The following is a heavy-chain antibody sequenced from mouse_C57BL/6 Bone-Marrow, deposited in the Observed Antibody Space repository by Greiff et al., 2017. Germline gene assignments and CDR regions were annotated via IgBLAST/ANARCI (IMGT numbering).Heavy chain of an antibody. CDR3: ARDDYDEGGYAMDY. CDR1: GFTFSDFY. Sequence: EVNVVESGGGLVQSGRSLRLSCATSGFTFSDFYMEWVRQAPGKGLEWIAASRNKANDYTTEYSASVKGRFIVSRDTSQSILYLQMNALRAEDTAIYYCARDDYDEGGYAMDYWGQGTSVTVSS. D-gene: IGHD2-4*01. CDR2: SRNKANDYTT. V-gene: IGHV7-1*01. J-gene: IGHJ4*01.